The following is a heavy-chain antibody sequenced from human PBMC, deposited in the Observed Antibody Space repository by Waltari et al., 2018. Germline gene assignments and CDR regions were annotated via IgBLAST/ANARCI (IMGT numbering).Heavy chain of an antibody. D-gene: IGHD4-17*01. Sequence: QVQLQESGPGLVKPSETLSLTCTVSGGSISSYYWSWIRQPPGKGLAWIGYIYYSGSTNYNPSLKSRVTISVDTSKNQFSLKLSSLTAADTAVYYCARGPAGDYAGAWFDPWGQGTLVTVSS. CDR1: GGSISSYY. V-gene: IGHV4-59*01. J-gene: IGHJ5*02. CDR2: IYYSGST. CDR3: ARGPAGDYAGAWFDP.